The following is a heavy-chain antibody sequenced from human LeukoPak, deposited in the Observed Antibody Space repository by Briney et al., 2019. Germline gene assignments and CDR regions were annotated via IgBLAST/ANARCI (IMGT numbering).Heavy chain of an antibody. D-gene: IGHD3-22*01. CDR1: GFTFSSYS. J-gene: IGHJ4*02. CDR3: AKGLGATKGSVSFGTSGYPFDY. V-gene: IGHV3-30*02. CDR2: MRVDRSNK. Sequence: GTCLRLSGSASGFTFSSYSMRSVRPPARKWMELVELMRVDRSNKCHADSVKGRFTISRDNSKNTLYLHMYRLRAPETATFYCAKGLGATKGSVSFGTSGYPFDYWGQGTMVIVSS.